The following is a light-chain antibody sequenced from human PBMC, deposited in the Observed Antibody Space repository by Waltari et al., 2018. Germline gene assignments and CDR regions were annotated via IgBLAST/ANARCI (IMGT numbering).Light chain of an antibody. J-gene: IGLJ3*02. Sequence: QSALTQPRSVSGSPGQSVTISCTGTSSDVGANNFVSWYQHHPDKAPKIIIYDINKKPSGVPERILGSKSGNTGSLTISGLQAEDEADYYCCSCVGRNIYWVFGGGTKLTVL. CDR2: DIN. CDR3: CSCVGRNIYWV. V-gene: IGLV2-11*01. CDR1: SSDVGANNF.